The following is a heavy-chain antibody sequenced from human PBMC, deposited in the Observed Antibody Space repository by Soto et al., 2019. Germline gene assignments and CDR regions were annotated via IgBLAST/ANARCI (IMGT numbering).Heavy chain of an antibody. J-gene: IGHJ6*02. Sequence: PWESLKISCKGSGYSFTSYWIGWVRQMPGKGLEWMGIIYPGDSDTRYSPSFQGQVTISADKSISTAYLQWSSLKASDTAMYYCARHTVQMAKQHAYYGMDVWGQGTTVTVSS. CDR2: IYPGDSDT. V-gene: IGHV5-51*01. D-gene: IGHD5-12*01. CDR3: ARHTVQMAKQHAYYGMDV. CDR1: GYSFTSYW.